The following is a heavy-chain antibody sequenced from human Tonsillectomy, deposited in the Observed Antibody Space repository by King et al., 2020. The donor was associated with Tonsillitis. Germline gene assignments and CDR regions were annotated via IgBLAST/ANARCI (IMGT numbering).Heavy chain of an antibody. J-gene: IGHJ4*02. Sequence: EVQLVESGGGLVKPGGSLRLSCAASGFTFSNAWMSWVRQAPGKGLEWVGRIKSNTDGVTTDYAAPVKGRFTISRDDSKNTLYLQMNSLKTEDTAVYYCTTITGDREYYFDYWGQGTLVTVSS. V-gene: IGHV3-15*01. CDR1: GFTFSNAW. CDR3: TTITGDREYYFDY. D-gene: IGHD7-27*01. CDR2: IKSNTDGVTT.